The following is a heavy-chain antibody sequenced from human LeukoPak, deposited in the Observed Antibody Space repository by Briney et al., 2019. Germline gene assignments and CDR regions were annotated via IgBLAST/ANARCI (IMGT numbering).Heavy chain of an antibody. Sequence: GGSLRLSCAASGFTFKNFGMHWVRQAPGKGLEWVGVISYDGNHKYYADSVKGRFTFSRDNSKNMLYLQMNSLRPDDTAVYYCAKEIKYSSGWDYWGQGALVTVSS. CDR1: GFTFKNFG. J-gene: IGHJ4*02. V-gene: IGHV3-30*18. CDR2: ISYDGNHK. CDR3: AKEIKYSSGWDY. D-gene: IGHD6-19*01.